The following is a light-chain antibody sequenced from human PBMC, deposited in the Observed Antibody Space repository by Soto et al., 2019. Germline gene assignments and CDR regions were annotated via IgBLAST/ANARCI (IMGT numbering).Light chain of an antibody. CDR2: SAS. J-gene: IGKJ5*01. CDR1: QGIGRY. CDR3: QQLNSYPTT. V-gene: IGKV1-9*01. Sequence: IQLTQSPSSLSASVGDRVTITCRASQGIGRYLAWYQQKPGKAPKLLIYSASTLQRGVPSGFTGSGSGTDFPLTISRLQPEDFATYYCQQLNSYPTTFGQGTRLEIK.